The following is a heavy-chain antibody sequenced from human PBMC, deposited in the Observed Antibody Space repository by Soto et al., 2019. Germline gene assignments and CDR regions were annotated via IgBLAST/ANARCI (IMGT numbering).Heavy chain of an antibody. CDR3: AKELRRDGYNNNAFDI. CDR2: ISGSGGST. CDR1: GFTFSSYG. V-gene: IGHV3-23*01. Sequence: GGSLRLSCAASGFTFSSYGSSWVRQAPGKGLEWVSAISGSGGSTYYADSVKGRFTISRDNSKDTLYLQMNSLRAEDTAVYYCAKELRRDGYNNNAFDIWGKGTMVTVSS. D-gene: IGHD5-12*01. J-gene: IGHJ3*02.